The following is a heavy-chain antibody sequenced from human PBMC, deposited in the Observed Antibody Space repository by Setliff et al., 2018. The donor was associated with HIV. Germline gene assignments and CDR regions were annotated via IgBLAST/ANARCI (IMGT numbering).Heavy chain of an antibody. J-gene: IGHJ5*02. D-gene: IGHD2-15*01. CDR1: GGSFSSYY. V-gene: IGHV4-59*08. CDR3: VRHDDSDFSGDPDWFDP. CDR2: LTSGST. Sequence: ASETLSLTCIVSGGSFSSYYWSWIRQPPGKGQEWIGYLTSGSTNYNPSLKSRVTISVDTSKNRFSLKRTSVTAADTAVYYCVRHDDSDFSGDPDWFDPWGQGILVTVSS.